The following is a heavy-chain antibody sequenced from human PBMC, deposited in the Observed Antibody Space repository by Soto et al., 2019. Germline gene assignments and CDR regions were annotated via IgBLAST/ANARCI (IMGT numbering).Heavy chain of an antibody. J-gene: IGHJ1*01. Sequence: EVQLLESGGGSVQPGGSLRLSCAASGFTFINYPMTWVRQAPGKGLEWVSVISGSGTTTYFADSVKGRFTISRDNSKNTLYLQMYSLRAEDTAVYYCAKENNYYDSSGYYNEYFQHWGQGTLVTVSS. D-gene: IGHD3-22*01. V-gene: IGHV3-23*01. CDR1: GFTFINYP. CDR2: ISGSGTTT. CDR3: AKENNYYDSSGYYNEYFQH.